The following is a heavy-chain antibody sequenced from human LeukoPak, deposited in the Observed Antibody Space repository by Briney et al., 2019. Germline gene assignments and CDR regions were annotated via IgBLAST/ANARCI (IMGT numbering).Heavy chain of an antibody. CDR3: ARAWTTVTTYWFDP. V-gene: IGHV1-2*04. D-gene: IGHD4-17*01. CDR1: GYTFTSYY. Sequence: ASVKVSCKASGYTFTSYYMHWVRQAPGQGLEWMGWINPNSGGTNYAQKFQGWVTMTRDTSISTAYMELSRLRSDDTAVYYCARAWTTVTTYWFDPWGQGTLVTVSS. J-gene: IGHJ5*02. CDR2: INPNSGGT.